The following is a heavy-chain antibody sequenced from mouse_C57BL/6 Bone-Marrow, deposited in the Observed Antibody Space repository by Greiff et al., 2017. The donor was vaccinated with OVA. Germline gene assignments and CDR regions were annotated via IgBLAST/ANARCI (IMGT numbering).Heavy chain of an antibody. J-gene: IGHJ4*01. V-gene: IGHV5-4*01. Sequence: EVQGVESGGGLVKPGGSLKLSCAASGFTFSSYAMSWVRQTPEKRLEWVATISDGGSYTYYPDNVKGRFTISRDNAKNNLYLQMSHLKSEDTAMYYCARDERYYGMDYWGQGTSVTVSS. CDR2: ISDGGSYT. CDR3: ARDERYYGMDY. CDR1: GFTFSSYA.